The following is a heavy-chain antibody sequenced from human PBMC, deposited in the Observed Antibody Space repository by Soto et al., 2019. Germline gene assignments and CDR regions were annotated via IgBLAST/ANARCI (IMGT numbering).Heavy chain of an antibody. CDR1: GFNFKKFA. CDR2: ISCCGGST. D-gene: IGHD6-19*01. V-gene: IGHV3-23*01. J-gene: IGHJ4*02. Sequence: GGSLRISCVASGFNFKKFAMSWVRQAPGEGLEWVSGISCCGGSTSYADSVKGRFSIARDDSTNTLALQMNNLRVEDTAQYYCAKADGEQWLLPHLDKWGQGTLVRVSS. CDR3: AKADGEQWLLPHLDK.